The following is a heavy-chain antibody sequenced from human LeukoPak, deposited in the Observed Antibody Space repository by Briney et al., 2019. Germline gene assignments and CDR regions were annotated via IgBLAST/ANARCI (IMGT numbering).Heavy chain of an antibody. J-gene: IGHJ6*02. D-gene: IGHD5-18*01. CDR1: GFTVSSNY. Sequence: GGSLRLSCVASGFTVSSNYMSWVRQAPGKGLEWVSVIYSGGSTYYADSVKGRFTISRDNSKNTLYLQMNSLRAEDTAVYYCARDHGYSYGTLLDYYGLDVWGQGTTVTASS. V-gene: IGHV3-53*01. CDR2: IYSGGST. CDR3: ARDHGYSYGTLLDYYGLDV.